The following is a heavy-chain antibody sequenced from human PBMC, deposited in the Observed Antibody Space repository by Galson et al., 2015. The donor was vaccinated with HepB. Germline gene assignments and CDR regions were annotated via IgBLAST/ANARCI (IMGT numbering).Heavy chain of an antibody. CDR2: IIPIFGTA. V-gene: IGHV1-69*13. D-gene: IGHD3-10*01. CDR3: ARDSMVRGVTPPYDAFDI. J-gene: IGHJ3*02. Sequence: SVKVSCKASGGTFSSYAISWVRQAPGQGLEWMGGIIPIFGTANYAQKFQGRVTITADESTSTAYMELSSLRSEDTAVYYCARDSMVRGVTPPYDAFDIWGQGTMVTVSS. CDR1: GGTFSSYA.